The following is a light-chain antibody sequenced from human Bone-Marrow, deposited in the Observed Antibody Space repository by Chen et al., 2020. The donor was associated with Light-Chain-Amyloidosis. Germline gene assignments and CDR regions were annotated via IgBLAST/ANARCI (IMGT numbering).Light chain of an antibody. CDR3: QSYDSSNLV. CDR1: SGSIASNY. Sequence: NFMLTQPHSVSESPGKTVTISCTGSSGSIASNYVQWYQQRPGSAPTTVTYEDNQSPSGVPDRFLGSIDSSSNSASLTIAGLNTEDEADYYCQSYDSSNLVFGGGTKPTVL. J-gene: IGLJ3*02. CDR2: EDN. V-gene: IGLV6-57*02.